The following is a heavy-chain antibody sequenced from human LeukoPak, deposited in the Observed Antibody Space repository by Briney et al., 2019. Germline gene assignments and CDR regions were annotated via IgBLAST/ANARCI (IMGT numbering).Heavy chain of an antibody. D-gene: IGHD6-13*01. CDR2: ISWNSGSI. J-gene: IGHJ5*02. CDR3: AKAYSSSWNNWFDP. CDR1: GFTFDDYA. Sequence: GRSLRLSCAASGFTFDDYAMHWVRQAPGKGLEWVSGISWNSGSIGYADPVKGRFTISRDNAKNSLYLQMNSLRAEDTALYYCAKAYSSSWNNWFDPWGQGTLVTVSS. V-gene: IGHV3-9*01.